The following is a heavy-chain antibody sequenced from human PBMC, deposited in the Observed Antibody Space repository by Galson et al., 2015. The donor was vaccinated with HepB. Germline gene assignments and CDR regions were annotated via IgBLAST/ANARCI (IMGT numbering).Heavy chain of an antibody. CDR1: GFSFSNYG. V-gene: IGHV3-33*08. CDR3: ARDFRGVYSNPHYYYNMDV. D-gene: IGHD3-10*01. CDR2: IWYDGRYK. Sequence: SLRLSCAASGFSFSNYGMHWVRQAPGKGLEWVAVIWYDGRYKYYADSVKGRFTISRDNSRNTLYVQMNRLRAEDTAVYYCARDFRGVYSNPHYYYNMDVWGQGTTVTVSS. J-gene: IGHJ6*02.